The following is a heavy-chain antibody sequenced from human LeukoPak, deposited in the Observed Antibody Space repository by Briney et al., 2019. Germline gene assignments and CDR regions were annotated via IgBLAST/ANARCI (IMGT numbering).Heavy chain of an antibody. CDR1: GYTLTELS. V-gene: IGHV1-24*01. J-gene: IGHJ4*02. D-gene: IGHD5-12*01. CDR2: FDLEDGET. CDR3: ATYLLPPRGYSGYAYDY. Sequence: ASVKVSCKVSGYTLTELSMHWVRQAPGKGLEWMGGFDLEDGETIYAQKFQGRVTMTEDTSTDTAYMELSSLRSEDTAVYYCATYLLPPRGYSGYAYDYWGQGTLVTAYS.